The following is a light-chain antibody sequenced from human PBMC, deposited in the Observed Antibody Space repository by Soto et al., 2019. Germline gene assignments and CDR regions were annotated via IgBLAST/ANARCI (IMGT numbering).Light chain of an antibody. Sequence: EIGVTMSLGTLSLSTGESGTLPCRAGQTLSSSSLAWYQQKPGQAPRLLIYGASNRASGIPDRFSGGGSGTDFTLTISRLEPEDFTVYYCHHSGSSPLSF. CDR2: GAS. J-gene: IGKJ2*03. V-gene: IGKV3-20*01. CDR3: HHSGSSPLS. CDR1: QTLSSSS.